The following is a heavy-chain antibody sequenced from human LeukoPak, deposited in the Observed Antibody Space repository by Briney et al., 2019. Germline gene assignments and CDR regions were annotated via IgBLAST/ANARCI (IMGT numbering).Heavy chain of an antibody. CDR2: ISSSGSTI. CDR1: GFTFSDYY. V-gene: IGHV3-11*04. Sequence: GGSLRLSCASSGFTFSDYYMSWIRQAPGKGLEWVSYISSSGSTIYYADSVKGRFTISRDNAKNSLYLQMNSLRAEDTAVYYCASGPGYSSSWYFDYWGQGTLVTVSS. CDR3: ASGPGYSSSWYFDY. D-gene: IGHD6-13*01. J-gene: IGHJ4*02.